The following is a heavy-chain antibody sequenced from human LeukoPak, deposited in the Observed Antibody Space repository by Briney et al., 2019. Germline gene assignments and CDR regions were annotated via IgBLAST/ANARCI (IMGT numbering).Heavy chain of an antibody. V-gene: IGHV3-33*01. D-gene: IGHD2-2*02. J-gene: IGHJ6*02. CDR2: IWYDGSNK. CDR1: GFTFSSYG. CDR3: ARDSRFCSSTSCYRDYYYGMDV. Sequence: GGSLRLSCAASGFTFSSYGMHWVRQAPGKGLEWVAVIWYDGSNKYYADSVKGRFTISRDNSKNTLYLQMNSLRAEDTAVYYCARDSRFCSSTSCYRDYYYGMDVWGQGTTVTVSS.